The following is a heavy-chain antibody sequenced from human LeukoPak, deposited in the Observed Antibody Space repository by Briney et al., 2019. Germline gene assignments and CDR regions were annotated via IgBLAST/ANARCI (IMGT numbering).Heavy chain of an antibody. CDR3: ARVGSSGWYSKTMFPPENYFDY. CDR1: GGSISSSSYY. J-gene: IGHJ4*02. V-gene: IGHV4-39*07. D-gene: IGHD6-19*01. Sequence: PSETLSLTCTVSGGSISSSSYYWGWIRQPPGKGLEWIGSIYYSGSTYYNPSLKSRVTISVDTSKNRFSLKLSSVTAADTAVYYCARVGSSGWYSKTMFPPENYFDYWGQGTLVTVSS. CDR2: IYYSGST.